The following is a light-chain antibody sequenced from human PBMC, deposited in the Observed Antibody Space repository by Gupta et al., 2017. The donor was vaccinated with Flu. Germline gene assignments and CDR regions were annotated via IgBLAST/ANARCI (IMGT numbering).Light chain of an antibody. V-gene: IGLV1-51*01. CDR1: DSNIGNNH. Sequence: QSVLTQPPSVSVAPGQKVTIACSGGDSNIGNNHVFWHQQLPGTAPKLLIYYNDKRPSGIPDRFSGSKSGTSATLGITGLQTGDEADYYCATWDSSLSAGVFGGGTKLTVL. CDR3: ATWDSSLSAGV. CDR2: YND. J-gene: IGLJ2*01.